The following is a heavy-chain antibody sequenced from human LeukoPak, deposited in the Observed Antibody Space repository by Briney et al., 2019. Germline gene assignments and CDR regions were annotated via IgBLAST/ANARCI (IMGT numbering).Heavy chain of an antibody. J-gene: IGHJ1*01. CDR2: ISSSSSTI. CDR3: ARAYDSSGRSLLNFQH. CDR1: GFTFSSYS. D-gene: IGHD3-22*01. Sequence: PGGSLRLSCAASGFTFSSYSMNWVRQAPGKGLEWVSYISSSSSTIYYADSVKGRFTISRDNAKNSLYLQMNSLRAEDTAVYYCARAYDSSGRSLLNFQHWGQGTLVTVSS. V-gene: IGHV3-48*01.